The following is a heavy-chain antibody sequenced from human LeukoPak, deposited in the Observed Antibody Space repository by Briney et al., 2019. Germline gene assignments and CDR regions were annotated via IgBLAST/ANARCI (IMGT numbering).Heavy chain of an antibody. Sequence: ASVKVSCKASGYTFTNYYMNWVRRAPAQGLEWMGMINPSAGSTYYAQTFHGRVTMTRDVSASTVFMELGSLRSEDTAVYYCARGELLGSSSYYYYSHYMDVWGKGTSVTVSS. V-gene: IGHV1-46*01. D-gene: IGHD6-6*01. CDR2: INPSAGST. CDR3: ARGELLGSSSYYYYSHYMDV. CDR1: GYTFTNYY. J-gene: IGHJ6*03.